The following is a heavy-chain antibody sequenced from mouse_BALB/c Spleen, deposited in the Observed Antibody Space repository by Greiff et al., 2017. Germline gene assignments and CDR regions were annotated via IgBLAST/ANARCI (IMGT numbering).Heavy chain of an antibody. D-gene: IGHD2-2*01. V-gene: IGHV10-1*02. CDR3: VSPLLWLRRGYFDV. CDR2: IRSKSNNYAT. J-gene: IGHJ1*01. Sequence: EVKVVESGGGLVQPKGSLKLSCAASGFTFNTYAMNWVRQAPGKGLEWVARIRSKSNNYATYYADSVKDRFTISRDDSQSMLYLQMNNLKTEDTAMYYCVSPLLWLRRGYFDVWGAGTTVTVSS. CDR1: GFTFNTYA.